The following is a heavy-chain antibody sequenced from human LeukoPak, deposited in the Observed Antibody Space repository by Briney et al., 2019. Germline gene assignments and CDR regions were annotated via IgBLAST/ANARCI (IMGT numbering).Heavy chain of an antibody. CDR2: ISGSGGST. D-gene: IGHD3-9*01. V-gene: IGHV3-23*01. J-gene: IGHJ4*02. Sequence: GGSLRLSCAASGFTFSSYAMSWVRQAPGKGLEWVSAISGSGGSTYYADSVKGRFTISRDNSKSTLYLQMNSLRAEDTAVYYCAKDPGYDILTGYIPGFDYWGQGTLVTVSS. CDR1: GFTFSSYA. CDR3: AKDPGYDILTGYIPGFDY.